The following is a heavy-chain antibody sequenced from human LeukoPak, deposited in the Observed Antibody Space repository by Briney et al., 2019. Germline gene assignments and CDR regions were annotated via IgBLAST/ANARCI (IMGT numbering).Heavy chain of an antibody. CDR1: GGSISSYY. J-gene: IGHJ4*02. CDR2: IYYSGSA. Sequence: SETLSLTCTVSGGSISSYYWSWLRQPPGKGLEWLGYIYYSGSANYNPSLKSRVTISVDTSKNQFSLKLNSVTAADTAVYYCARVRYSNYMYYFDYWGQGTLVTVSS. V-gene: IGHV4-59*01. CDR3: ARVRYSNYMYYFDY. D-gene: IGHD4-11*01.